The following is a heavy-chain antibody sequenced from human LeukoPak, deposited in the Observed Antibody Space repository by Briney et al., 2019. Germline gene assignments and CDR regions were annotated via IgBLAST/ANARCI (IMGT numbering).Heavy chain of an antibody. D-gene: IGHD3-10*01. CDR2: IYWDDDK. V-gene: IGHV2-5*02. Sequence: ESGPTLVKPTQPLTLTCTFSGFSLSTSGVGVGWIRQPPGKALEWLALIYWDDDKRYSPSLKSRLTITKDTSKNQVVLTMTNMDPVDTATYYCAHTLYYYGSGRYYMDVWGKGTTVTVSS. CDR3: AHTLYYYGSGRYYMDV. CDR1: GFSLSTSGVG. J-gene: IGHJ6*03.